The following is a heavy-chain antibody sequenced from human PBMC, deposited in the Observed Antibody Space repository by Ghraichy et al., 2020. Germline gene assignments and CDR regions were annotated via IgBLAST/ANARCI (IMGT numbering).Heavy chain of an antibody. Sequence: SETLSLTCAVYDRSFSGYYWSWIRQPPGKGLEWIGEINHVGSTHYNPSLKSRVTISVDTSKSQFSLKLTSVTAADTAVYYCATTVVPEYFRHWGQGTLVTVSS. D-gene: IGHD4-23*01. CDR1: DRSFSGYY. J-gene: IGHJ1*01. V-gene: IGHV4-34*01. CDR2: INHVGST. CDR3: ATTVVPEYFRH.